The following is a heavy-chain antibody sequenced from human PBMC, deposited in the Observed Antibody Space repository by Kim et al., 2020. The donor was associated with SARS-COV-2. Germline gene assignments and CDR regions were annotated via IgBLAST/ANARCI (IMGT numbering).Heavy chain of an antibody. J-gene: IGHJ4*02. CDR3: ARDSSGWKFDY. Sequence: NEDYAESVKGRSAISRDNSKTRQCLQMNGLRAEETAVYYCARDSSGWKFDYWGQGTLVTVSS. V-gene: IGHV3-30*09. D-gene: IGHD6-19*01. CDR2: NE.